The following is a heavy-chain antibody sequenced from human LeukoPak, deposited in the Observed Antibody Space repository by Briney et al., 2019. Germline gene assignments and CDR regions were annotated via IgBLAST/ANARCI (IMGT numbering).Heavy chain of an antibody. D-gene: IGHD2-15*01. CDR2: INHSGST. CDR3: AREAGWTLVLRISGSAFDI. Sequence: SSETLSLTCAVYGGSFSGYYWSWIRQPPGKGLEWIGEINHSGSTNYNPSLKSRVTISVDTSKNQFSLKLSSVTAADTAVYYCAREAGWTLVLRISGSAFDIWGQGTMVTVSS. V-gene: IGHV4-34*01. CDR1: GGSFSGYY. J-gene: IGHJ3*02.